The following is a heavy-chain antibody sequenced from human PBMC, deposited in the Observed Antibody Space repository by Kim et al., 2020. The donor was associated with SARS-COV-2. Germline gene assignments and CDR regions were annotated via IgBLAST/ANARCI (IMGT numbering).Heavy chain of an antibody. Sequence: GGSLRLSCAASGFTFSSYAMSWVRQAPGKGLEWVSAISGSGGSTYYADSVKGRFTISRDNSKNTLYLQMNSLRAEDTAVYYCAKCSDDDFWSGYKYYFDYWGQGTLVTVSS. J-gene: IGHJ4*02. V-gene: IGHV3-23*01. CDR1: GFTFSSYA. D-gene: IGHD3-3*01. CDR2: ISGSGGST. CDR3: AKCSDDDFWSGYKYYFDY.